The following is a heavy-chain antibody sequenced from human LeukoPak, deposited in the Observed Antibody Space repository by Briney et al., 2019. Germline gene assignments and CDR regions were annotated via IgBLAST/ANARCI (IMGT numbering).Heavy chain of an antibody. V-gene: IGHV1-8*01. D-gene: IGHD1-1*01. Sequence: ASVKVSCKASGYTFTSYDINWVRQATGQGLEWMGWMNPNSGNTGYAQKFQGRVTMTRNTSISTAYMELSSLRSEDTAVYYCARGKLERRTSWFDPWGQGTLVTVSS. J-gene: IGHJ5*02. CDR1: GYTFTSYD. CDR2: MNPNSGNT. CDR3: ARGKLERRTSWFDP.